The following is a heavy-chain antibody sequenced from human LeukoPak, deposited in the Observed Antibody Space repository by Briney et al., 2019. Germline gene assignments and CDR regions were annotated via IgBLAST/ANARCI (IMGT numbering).Heavy chain of an antibody. V-gene: IGHV3-30*02. Sequence: GGSLRLSCTMSGVTLTSTGMHWVRQAPGKGLEWVAFMHYDGRNVLYADSVKGRFTISTDNSKNMVYLQMSSLRAEDTAVYYCAKVTMGDIWFDPWGQRTQVTVSS. J-gene: IGHJ5*02. CDR1: GVTLTSTG. CDR3: AKVTMGDIWFDP. CDR2: MHYDGRNV.